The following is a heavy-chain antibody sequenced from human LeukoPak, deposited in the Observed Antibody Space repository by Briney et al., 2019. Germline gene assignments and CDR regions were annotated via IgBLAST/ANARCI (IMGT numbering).Heavy chain of an antibody. CDR3: AKDTTLDYYDSSGMGFDY. V-gene: IGHV3-23*01. CDR2: ISGSGGST. J-gene: IGHJ4*02. Sequence: PGGSLRLSCAASGFTFSSYAMSWVRQAPGKGLEWVSAISGSGGSTYYADSVKGRFTISRDNSKNTLYLQMNSLRAEDTAVYHCAKDTTLDYYDSSGMGFDYWGQGTLVTVSS. D-gene: IGHD3-22*01. CDR1: GFTFSSYA.